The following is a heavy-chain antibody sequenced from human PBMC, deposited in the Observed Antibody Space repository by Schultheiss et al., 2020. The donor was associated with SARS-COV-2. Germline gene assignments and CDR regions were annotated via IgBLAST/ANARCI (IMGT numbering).Heavy chain of an antibody. J-gene: IGHJ5*02. V-gene: IGHV4-59*01. CDR3: AREGGSITIFGVVISAGFDP. D-gene: IGHD3-3*01. CDR2: INHSGST. Sequence: SQTLSLTCTVSRGSISSYYWSWIRQHPGKGLEWIGEINHSGSTNYNPSLKSRVTISVDTSKNQFSLKLSSVTAADTAVYYCAREGGSITIFGVVISAGFDPWGQGTLVTVSS. CDR1: RGSISSYY.